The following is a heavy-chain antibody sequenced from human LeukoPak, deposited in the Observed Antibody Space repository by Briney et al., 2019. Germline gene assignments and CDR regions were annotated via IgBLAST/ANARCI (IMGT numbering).Heavy chain of an antibody. J-gene: IGHJ4*02. CDR3: ATDLAVAASGGFDY. Sequence: GASVKVSCKVSGHSLTELSIHWVRQAPGKGLGWMGGFDPEAGATLYAQSFQDRVIMTEDTSIDTTYMELTSLRSDDTAVYFCATDLAVAASGGFDYWGQGTLITVSS. CDR1: GHSLTELS. CDR2: FDPEAGAT. D-gene: IGHD6-19*01. V-gene: IGHV1-24*01.